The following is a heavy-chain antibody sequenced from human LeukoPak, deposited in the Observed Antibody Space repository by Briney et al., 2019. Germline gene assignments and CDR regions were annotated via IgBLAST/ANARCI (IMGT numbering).Heavy chain of an antibody. J-gene: IGHJ6*02. V-gene: IGHV1-8*01. D-gene: IGHD3-3*01. CDR2: MNPNSGNT. CDR1: GYTFTSYD. Sequence: ASVKVSCKASGYTFTSYDINWVRQATGQGLEWMGWMNPNSGNTGYAQKFQGRVTMTRNTSISTAYMELSSLRSEDTAVYYCAREDFGVVYYYYGMDVWGRGTTVTVSS. CDR3: AREDFGVVYYYYGMDV.